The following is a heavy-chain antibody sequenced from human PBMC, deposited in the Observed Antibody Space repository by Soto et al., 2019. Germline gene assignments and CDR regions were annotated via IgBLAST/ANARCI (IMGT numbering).Heavy chain of an antibody. Sequence: SETLSLTCTVSGGSISRYYWSWIRQPPGKGLEWIGYIYYSGSPDYNPSLKTRVTISVDTSKNQFSLKLSSVTAADTAIYYSARLGHESPYNWFDPWGQGTLVNVSS. D-gene: IGHD3-16*01. CDR1: GGSISRYY. CDR3: ARLGHESPYNWFDP. CDR2: IYYSGSP. J-gene: IGHJ5*02. V-gene: IGHV4-59*01.